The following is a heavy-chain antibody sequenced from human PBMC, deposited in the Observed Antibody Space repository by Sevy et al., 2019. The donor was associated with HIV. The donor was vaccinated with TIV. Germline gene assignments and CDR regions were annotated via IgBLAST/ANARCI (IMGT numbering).Heavy chain of an antibody. D-gene: IGHD6-19*01. J-gene: IGHJ6*02. Sequence: ASVKVSCKVSGYTLTELSMHWVRQAPGKGLEWMGGFDPEDGETIYAQKFQGRVTMTEDTSTDTAYMELSSLTSEDTAVYYCAAGTPYSSGWHAFYYGMDVWGQGTTVTVSS. CDR2: FDPEDGET. CDR3: AAGTPYSSGWHAFYYGMDV. V-gene: IGHV1-24*01. CDR1: GYTLTELS.